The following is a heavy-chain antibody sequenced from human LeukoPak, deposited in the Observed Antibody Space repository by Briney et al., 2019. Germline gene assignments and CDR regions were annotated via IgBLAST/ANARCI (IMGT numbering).Heavy chain of an antibody. Sequence: PSETLSLTCTVSGGSISSYYWSWIRQPPGKGLEWIGYIYYSGSTNYNPSLKSRVTISVDTSKNQFSLKLSSVTAADTAVYYCATGRPSGYGDYYYGMDVWGQGTTVTVSS. V-gene: IGHV4-59*08. CDR3: ATGRPSGYGDYYYGMDV. D-gene: IGHD5-12*01. CDR2: IYYSGST. CDR1: GGSISSYY. J-gene: IGHJ6*02.